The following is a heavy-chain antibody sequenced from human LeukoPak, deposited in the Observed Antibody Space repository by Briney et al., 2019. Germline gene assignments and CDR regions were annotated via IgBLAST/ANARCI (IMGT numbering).Heavy chain of an antibody. CDR3: ARNYDRSPNYAFDI. V-gene: IGHV3-23*01. J-gene: IGHJ3*02. Sequence: AGGSLRLSCAASGFTFSSYAMSWVRQAPGKWLEWVSDIRSSSGSTYYADSVKGRFTISRDNSKNTLYLQMNTLRDENTAVYYCARNYDRSPNYAFDIWGQGTMVTVSS. CDR2: IRSSSGST. D-gene: IGHD3-22*01. CDR1: GFTFSSYA.